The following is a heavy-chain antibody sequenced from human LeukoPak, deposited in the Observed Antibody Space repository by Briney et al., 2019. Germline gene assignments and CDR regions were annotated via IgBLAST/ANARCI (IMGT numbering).Heavy chain of an antibody. D-gene: IGHD5-24*01. CDR1: GFTFGDYA. J-gene: IGHJ3*02. CDR2: IRSKAYGGTT. CDR3: ARDGEGCYNDPPRCHAFDM. V-gene: IGHV3-49*03. Sequence: PGGSLRLSRTTSGFTFGDYAMSWFRQAPGKGLEWVGFIRSKAYGGTTEYAASVKGRFSISRDDSKSIAYLQMNSLKTEDTAVYYCARDGEGCYNDPPRCHAFDMWGQGTMVTVSS.